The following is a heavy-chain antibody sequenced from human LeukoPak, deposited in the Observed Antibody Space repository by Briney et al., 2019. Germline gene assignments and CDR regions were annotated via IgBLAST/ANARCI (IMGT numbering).Heavy chain of an antibody. CDR2: VNSDETTR. J-gene: IGHJ4*02. CDR1: GFTFTRYG. D-gene: IGHD6-19*01. V-gene: IGHV3-30*02. Sequence: GGSLRLSCAASGFTFTRYGMHWVRQAPGKGLEWVASVNSDETTRYYADSVKRRFTISRDNSKNTVYLQMNSLRAEDTAVYYCAKGMGSGWTFDYWGQGTLVTVSS. CDR3: AKGMGSGWTFDY.